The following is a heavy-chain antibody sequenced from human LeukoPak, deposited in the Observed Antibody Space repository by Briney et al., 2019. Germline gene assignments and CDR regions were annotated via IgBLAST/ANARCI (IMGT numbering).Heavy chain of an antibody. CDR2: INSNGSST. V-gene: IGHV3-74*01. CDR3: ASIPGD. CDR1: GFTFSSYW. D-gene: IGHD7-27*01. Sequence: GGFLRLSCAASGFTFSSYWMHWVRQAPGKGLVWVSRINSNGSSTTYAGSVKGRFTISRDNAKNTLYLQMNSLRAEDTAVYYCASIPGDWGQGTLVSVSS. J-gene: IGHJ4*02.